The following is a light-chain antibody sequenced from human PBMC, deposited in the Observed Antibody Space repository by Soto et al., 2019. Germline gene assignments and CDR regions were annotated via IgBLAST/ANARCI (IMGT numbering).Light chain of an antibody. V-gene: IGKV1-27*01. CDR2: AAP. Sequence: DIPMTLSPSSLSASVGDRVPITCRAIQGISNYFAWYQQKPGKVPKLLIYAAPTLQSGVPSRFSSSGSATDFTLPISSLQPEDVSTYYCQKYNSAPWTFGQGTKVEIK. CDR1: QGISNY. J-gene: IGKJ1*01. CDR3: QKYNSAPWT.